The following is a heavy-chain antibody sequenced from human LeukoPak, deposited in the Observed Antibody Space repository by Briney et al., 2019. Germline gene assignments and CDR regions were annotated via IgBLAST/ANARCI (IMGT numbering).Heavy chain of an antibody. J-gene: IGHJ3*02. V-gene: IGHV1-69*13. Sequence: ASVKVSCKASGGTFSSYAISWVRQAPGQGLEWMGGIIPIFGTANYAQKFQGRVTITADESTSTAYMELSSLRSEDTAVYYCATCVVVVPAAYAEAFDIWGQGTMVTVSS. CDR3: ATCVVVVPAAYAEAFDI. D-gene: IGHD2-2*01. CDR2: IIPIFGTA. CDR1: GGTFSSYA.